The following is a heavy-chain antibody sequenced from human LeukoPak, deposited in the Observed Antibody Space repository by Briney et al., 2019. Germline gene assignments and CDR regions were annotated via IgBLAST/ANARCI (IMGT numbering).Heavy chain of an antibody. J-gene: IGHJ3*02. CDR3: ARSTYYGGAFDI. CDR2: ISAYNGNT. CDR1: GYTFTSYG. Sequence: ASVKVSCKSSGYTFTSYGISWVRQAPGQGLEWMGWISAYNGNTKYSQKFQGRVTITRDTSASTAYMELSSLRSEDTAVYYCARSTYYGGAFDIWGQGTMVTVSS. V-gene: IGHV1-18*01. D-gene: IGHD2/OR15-2a*01.